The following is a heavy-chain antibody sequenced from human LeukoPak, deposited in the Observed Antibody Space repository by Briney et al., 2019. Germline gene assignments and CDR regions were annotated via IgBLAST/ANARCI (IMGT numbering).Heavy chain of an antibody. J-gene: IGHJ4*02. CDR3: AIESPSGTSDFSKCFDF. D-gene: IGHD3/OR15-3a*01. Sequence: ASVLLSCKASGYTFTDYYFHWIRQTPGQGLEWMGGIHPKSGGAKYGQKFQGRVTMTSDTSITTGYMELSRLTSDDTVVYHCAIESPSGTSDFSKCFDFWGQGTLVTVSS. V-gene: IGHV1-2*05. CDR1: GYTFTDYY. CDR2: IHPKSGGA.